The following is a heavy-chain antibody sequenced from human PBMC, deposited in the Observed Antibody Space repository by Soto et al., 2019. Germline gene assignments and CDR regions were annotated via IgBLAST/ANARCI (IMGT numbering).Heavy chain of an antibody. CDR2: ISWNSGSI. CDR1: GFTFDDYA. D-gene: IGHD6-19*01. CDR3: AKDRGSGPYYYGMDV. J-gene: IGHJ6*02. V-gene: IGHV3-9*01. Sequence: EVQLVESGGGLVQPGRSLRLSCAASGFTFDDYAMHWVRQAPGKGLEWVSGISWNSGSIGYADSVKGRFTISRDNAKNSLYLQMNSLRAEDTDLYYCAKDRGSGPYYYGMDVWGQGTTVTVSS.